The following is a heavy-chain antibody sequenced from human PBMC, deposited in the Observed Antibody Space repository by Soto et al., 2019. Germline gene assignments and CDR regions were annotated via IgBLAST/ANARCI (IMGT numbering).Heavy chain of an antibody. V-gene: IGHV1-69*12. J-gene: IGHJ6*02. D-gene: IGHD2-21*02. CDR1: GGNFSSYA. CDR3: ARAYCGGDCYSDYYYYGMDV. Sequence: QVQLVQSGAEVKKPGSSVKVSCKASGGNFSSYAISWMRQAPGQGLEWMGGIIPIFGTANYAQKFQGRVTITADESTSTAYMELSSLRSEDTAVYYCARAYCGGDCYSDYYYYGMDVWGQGTTVTVSS. CDR2: IIPIFGTA.